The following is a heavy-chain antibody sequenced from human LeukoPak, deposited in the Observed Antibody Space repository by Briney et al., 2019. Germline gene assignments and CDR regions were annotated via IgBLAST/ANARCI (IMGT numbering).Heavy chain of an antibody. CDR1: GGSISSYY. CDR3: ARDTAAGKTYYYYYYMDV. V-gene: IGHV4-4*07. J-gene: IGHJ6*03. Sequence: SETLSLTCTVSGGSISSYYWSWIRQPAGKGLEWIGRIYTSGSTNYNPSLKSRDTMSVDTSKNQFSLKLSSVTAADTAVYYCARDTAAGKTYYYYYYMDVWGKGTTVTVSS. CDR2: IYTSGST. D-gene: IGHD6-13*01.